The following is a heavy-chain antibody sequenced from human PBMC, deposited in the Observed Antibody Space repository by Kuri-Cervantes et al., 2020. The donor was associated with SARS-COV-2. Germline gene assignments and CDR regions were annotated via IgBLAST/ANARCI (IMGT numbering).Heavy chain of an antibody. Sequence: GEYLKISCEASGFTFSSYAMSWVRQAPGKGLEWVSAISGSGGSTYYADSVKGRFTISRDNAKNTLYLQMNSLRAEDTAVYYCAKVQQLGSSWYWFDPWGQGTLVTVSS. V-gene: IGHV3-23*01. CDR3: AKVQQLGSSWYWFDP. CDR2: ISGSGGST. CDR1: GFTFSSYA. D-gene: IGHD6-13*01. J-gene: IGHJ5*02.